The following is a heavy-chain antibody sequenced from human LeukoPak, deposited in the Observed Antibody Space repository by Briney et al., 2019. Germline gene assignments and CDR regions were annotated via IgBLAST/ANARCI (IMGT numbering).Heavy chain of an antibody. CDR3: ARDLLYDSSGIFDY. V-gene: IGHV3-66*01. Sequence: GGSLRLSCAASGFTVSSNYMSWVRQAPGKGLEWVSVIYSGGSTYYADSVKGRFTISRDNSKNTLYLQMNSLRAEDTAVYYCARDLLYDSSGIFDYWGQGTLVTVSS. CDR2: IYSGGST. J-gene: IGHJ4*02. CDR1: GFTVSSNY. D-gene: IGHD3-22*01.